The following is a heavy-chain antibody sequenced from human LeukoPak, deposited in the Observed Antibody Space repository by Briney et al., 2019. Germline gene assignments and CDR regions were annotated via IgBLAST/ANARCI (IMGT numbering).Heavy chain of an antibody. CDR3: ARDGDPYYDY. J-gene: IGHJ4*02. CDR2: ISASSGTI. Sequence: GGSLRLSCAASGFTFTSYSMNWVRQAPGKGLEWVSYISASSGTIWYADSVKGRFTISRDNANNSLYLQMNSLGAEDTAIYYCARDGDPYYDYWGLGTLVTVSS. V-gene: IGHV3-48*04. CDR1: GFTFTSYS. D-gene: IGHD1-26*01.